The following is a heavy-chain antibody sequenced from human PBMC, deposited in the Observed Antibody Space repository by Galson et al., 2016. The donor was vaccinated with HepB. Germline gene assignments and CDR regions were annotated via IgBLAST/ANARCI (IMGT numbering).Heavy chain of an antibody. CDR3: ARPGGTYSD. CDR1: GYTFTSYW. D-gene: IGHD1-26*01. CDR2: IYPGDSDT. V-gene: IGHV5-51*01. Sequence: QSGAEVKKPGESLKMSCEASGYTFTSYWIGWVRQMPAKGLEWVAIIYPGDSDTRYGPSFQGRVTIPADKSIRTAYLPWTSLETPDTAIYYGARPGGTYSDWGQGTLLTVSS. J-gene: IGHJ4*02.